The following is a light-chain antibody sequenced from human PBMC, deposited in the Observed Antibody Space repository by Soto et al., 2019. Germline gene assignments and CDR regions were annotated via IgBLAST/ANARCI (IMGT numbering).Light chain of an antibody. V-gene: IGKV3-20*01. J-gene: IGKJ1*01. Sequence: EIVLTQSPGTLALSPGEGATLSCRASQSVSKYLAWYQQKPGQAPRLLIYGASSRATGIPDSFSGSGSGTXFALTISRLKHEDFEVYYCQQCGGSPQTFGQGTKV. CDR2: GAS. CDR1: QSVSKY. CDR3: QQCGGSPQT.